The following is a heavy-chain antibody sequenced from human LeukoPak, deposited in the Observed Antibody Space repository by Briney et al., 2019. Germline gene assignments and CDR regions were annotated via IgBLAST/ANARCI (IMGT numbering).Heavy chain of an antibody. D-gene: IGHD1-26*01. CDR2: ISYDGSNK. J-gene: IGHJ4*02. Sequence: GGPLRLSCAASGFTFSSYAMHWVRQAPGKGLEWVAVISYDGSNKYYADSVKGRFTISRDNSKNTLYLQMNSLRAEDTAVYYCARGATYAYYQDYWGQGTLVTVSS. CDR1: GFTFSSYA. CDR3: ARGATYAYYQDY. V-gene: IGHV3-30-3*01.